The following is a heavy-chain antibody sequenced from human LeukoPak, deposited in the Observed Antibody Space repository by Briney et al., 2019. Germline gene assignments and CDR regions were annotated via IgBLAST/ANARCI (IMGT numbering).Heavy chain of an antibody. CDR2: IKQDGSQK. CDR3: AAQRAVGFDY. CDR1: GFTFSTYY. V-gene: IGHV3-7*01. J-gene: IGHJ4*02. Sequence: HPGRSLRLSCAASGFTFSTYYKTWVRQAPGKGLEWVANIKQDGSQKYYVDSVQGRFTISRDNAKSSLYLQMNSLRAEDTAVYYCAAQRAVGFDYWGQGTLVTVSS. D-gene: IGHD6-19*01.